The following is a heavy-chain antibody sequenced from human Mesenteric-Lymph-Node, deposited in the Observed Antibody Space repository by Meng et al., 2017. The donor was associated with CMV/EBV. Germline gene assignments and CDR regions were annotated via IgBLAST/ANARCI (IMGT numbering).Heavy chain of an antibody. D-gene: IGHD3-10*01. CDR1: GFTFSSYG. Sequence: GESLKISCAASGFTFSSYGMHWVRQAPGKGLEWVAVIWYDGSNKYYADSVKGRSTISRDKSKNTLYLQMNSLRAEDTAVYYCAKDPYHYGSGTGYFQHWGQGTLVTVSS. J-gene: IGHJ1*01. CDR3: AKDPYHYGSGTGYFQH. V-gene: IGHV3-33*03. CDR2: IWYDGSNK.